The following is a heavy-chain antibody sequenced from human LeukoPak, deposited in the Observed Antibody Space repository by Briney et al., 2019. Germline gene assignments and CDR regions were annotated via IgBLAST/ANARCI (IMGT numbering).Heavy chain of an antibody. Sequence: ASVKLSCKASGGTFSSYAISWVRQAPGQGLEWMGGIIPIFGTANYAQKFQGRVTITADKSTSTAYMELSSLRSEDTAVYYCARELVDYGSGSYGYWGQGTLVTVSS. V-gene: IGHV1-69*06. D-gene: IGHD3-10*01. J-gene: IGHJ4*02. CDR1: GGTFSSYA. CDR3: ARELVDYGSGSYGY. CDR2: IIPIFGTA.